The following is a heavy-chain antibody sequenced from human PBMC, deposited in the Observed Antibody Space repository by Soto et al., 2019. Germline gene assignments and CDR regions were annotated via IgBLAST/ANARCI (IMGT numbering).Heavy chain of an antibody. CDR3: VRLTSRITAASHGRSNSLVP. CDR1: GGSVTSSSCY. V-gene: IGHV4-39*01. CDR2: IYHTGTT. J-gene: IGHJ5*02. Sequence: SETLSLTCTVSGGSVTSSSCYWGWIRQPPGKGLEWIGDIYHTGTTYYNPSLKSRVTIYVDTSTEQFSLKLSSVTAAETAMYYCVRLTSRITAASHGRSNSLVPWGPGTMVTV. D-gene: IGHD1-20*01.